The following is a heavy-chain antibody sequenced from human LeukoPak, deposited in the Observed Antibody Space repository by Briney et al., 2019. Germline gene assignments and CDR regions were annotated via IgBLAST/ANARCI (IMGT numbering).Heavy chain of an antibody. CDR2: ISSSSSTI. CDR3: ARVSYLDY. V-gene: IGHV3-48*01. CDR1: GFTFSNYR. Sequence: PGGSLRLSCAASGFTFSNYRVNWVRQAPGKGLEWVSYISSSSSTIYYADSVKGRFTISRDNAKNSLYLQMNSLRAEDTAVYYCARVSYLDYWGQVTLVTVSS. J-gene: IGHJ4*02.